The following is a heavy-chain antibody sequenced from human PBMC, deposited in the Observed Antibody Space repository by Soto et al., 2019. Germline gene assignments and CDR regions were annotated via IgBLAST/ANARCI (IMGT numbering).Heavy chain of an antibody. CDR2: ISGSGGST. Sequence: GGSLRLSCAASGFTFSSYAMSWVRQAPGKGLEWVSAISGSGGSTYYAASVNGRFTISRDNSKNTLYLQMNSLRAEDTGVYYCAKDNGDYFYFDYWGQGTLVTVSS. V-gene: IGHV3-23*01. CDR3: AKDNGDYFYFDY. CDR1: GFTFSSYA. J-gene: IGHJ4*02. D-gene: IGHD4-17*01.